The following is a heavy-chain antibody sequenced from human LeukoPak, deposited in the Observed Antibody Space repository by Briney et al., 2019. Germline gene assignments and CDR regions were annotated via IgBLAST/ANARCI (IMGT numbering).Heavy chain of an antibody. Sequence: PGGSLRLSCAASGFTLSSYAMHWVRQAPGKGLEWVAVISYDGSNKYHADSVKGRFTISRDNSKNTLYLQMNSLRAEDTAVYYCASPSGSSGWYRYYFDYWGQGTLVTVSS. CDR1: GFTLSSYA. V-gene: IGHV3-30*04. CDR3: ASPSGSSGWYRYYFDY. D-gene: IGHD6-19*01. CDR2: ISYDGSNK. J-gene: IGHJ4*02.